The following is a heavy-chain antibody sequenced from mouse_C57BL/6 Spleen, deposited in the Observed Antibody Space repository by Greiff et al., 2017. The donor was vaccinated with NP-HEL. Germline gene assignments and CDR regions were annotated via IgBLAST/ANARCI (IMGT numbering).Heavy chain of an antibody. V-gene: IGHV5-9-1*02. CDR2: ISSGGDYI. J-gene: IGHJ1*03. CDR1: GFTFSSYA. CDR3: TRDGLYDYGYFDV. D-gene: IGHD2-3*01. Sequence: EVQVEESGEGLVKPGGSLKLSCAASGFTFSSYAMSWVRQTPEQRLEWVAYISSGGDYIYYADTVKGRFTISRDNARNTLYLQMSSLKSEDTAMYYCTRDGLYDYGYFDVWGTGTTVTVSS.